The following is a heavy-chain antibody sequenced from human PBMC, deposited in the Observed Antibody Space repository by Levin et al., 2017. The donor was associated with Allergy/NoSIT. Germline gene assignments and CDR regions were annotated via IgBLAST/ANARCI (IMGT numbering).Heavy chain of an antibody. CDR1: GFTFSRHA. CDR2: ISGSGGST. V-gene: IGHV3-23*01. CDR3: AKDAPLTYYYGSRINMNWGDAFDI. J-gene: IGHJ3*02. Sequence: GGSLRLSCAASGFTFSRHAMSWVRQAPGKGLEWVSGISGSGGSTYYADSVKGRFTISRDNSKNTLYLQMNSLRAADTASYYCAKDAPLTYYYGSRINMNWGDAFDIWGQGTMVTVSS. D-gene: IGHD3-10*01.